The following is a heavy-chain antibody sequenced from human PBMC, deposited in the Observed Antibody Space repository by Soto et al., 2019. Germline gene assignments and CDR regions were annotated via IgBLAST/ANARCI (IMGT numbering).Heavy chain of an antibody. D-gene: IGHD3-3*01. V-gene: IGHV3-7*01. CDR3: ARVGLTYYDFWSGWAAFDI. Sequence: GGSLRLSCAASGSTFSSYWMSWVRQAPGKGLEWVANIKQDGSEKYYVDSVKGRFTISRDNAKNSLYLQMNSLRAEDTAVYYCARVGLTYYDFWSGWAAFDIWGQGTMVTVSS. J-gene: IGHJ3*02. CDR2: IKQDGSEK. CDR1: GSTFSSYW.